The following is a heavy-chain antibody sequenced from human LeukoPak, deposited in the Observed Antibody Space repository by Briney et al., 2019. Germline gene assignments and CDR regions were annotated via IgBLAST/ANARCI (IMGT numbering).Heavy chain of an antibody. CDR2: IETSSTYR. J-gene: IGHJ4*02. CDR3: ARGGRCRFVE. Sequence: GGSLRLSCAASGFTFTDYYMSWIRQAPGKGLEWVSNIETSSTYRNYADSVKGRFTISRDNAKNSLYLQMNSLKAEDTAVYYCARGGRCRFVEWGQGTLVTVSS. D-gene: IGHD6-19*01. CDR1: GFTFTDYY. V-gene: IGHV3-11*06.